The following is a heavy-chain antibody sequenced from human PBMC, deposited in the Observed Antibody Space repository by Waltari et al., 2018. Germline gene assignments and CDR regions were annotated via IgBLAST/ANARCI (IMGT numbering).Heavy chain of an antibody. Sequence: QLRLQESGPGLVRPSGTLSLTCDVSGDSVSSPFWWSWVRQSPGKGLEWIGQVHGSGKTNYNPSFASRVSVSLHTPAKQFSLTVTAATAADTAVYYCGRDRGRGLYLDSWGQGTLVTVSP. CDR2: VHGSGKT. D-gene: IGHD5-12*01. CDR3: GRDRGRGLYLDS. J-gene: IGHJ4*02. V-gene: IGHV4-4*02. CDR1: GDSVSSPFW.